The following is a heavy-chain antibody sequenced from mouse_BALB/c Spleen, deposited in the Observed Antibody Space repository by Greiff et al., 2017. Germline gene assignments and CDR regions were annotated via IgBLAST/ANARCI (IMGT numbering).Heavy chain of an antibody. CDR3: AMYDDDGTYAMDY. CDR1: GYSITSDYA. CDR2: ISYSGST. J-gene: IGHJ4*01. Sequence: EVQRVESGPGLVKPSQSLSLTCTVTGYSITSDYAWNWIRQFPGNKLEWMGYISYSGSTSYNPSLKSRISITRDTSKNQFFLQLNSVTTEDTATYYCAMYDDDGTYAMDYWGQGTSVTVSS. V-gene: IGHV3-2*02. D-gene: IGHD2-4*01.